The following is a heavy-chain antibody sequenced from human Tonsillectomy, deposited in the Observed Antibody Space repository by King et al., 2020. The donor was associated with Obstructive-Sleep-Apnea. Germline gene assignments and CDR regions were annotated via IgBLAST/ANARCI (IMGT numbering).Heavy chain of an antibody. V-gene: IGHV3-9*01. CDR3: VKDKNSGWYVDYFDY. CDR1: GFTFDDYA. J-gene: IGHJ4*02. D-gene: IGHD6-19*01. Sequence: VQLVESWGGLVQPGRSLRLSCAASGFTFDDYAMHWVRQAPGKGLEWVSGISWNSGSIGYADSVKGRFTISRDNAKNSLYLQMNSLRAEDTALYYCVKDKNSGWYVDYFDYWGQGTLVTVSS. CDR2: ISWNSGSI.